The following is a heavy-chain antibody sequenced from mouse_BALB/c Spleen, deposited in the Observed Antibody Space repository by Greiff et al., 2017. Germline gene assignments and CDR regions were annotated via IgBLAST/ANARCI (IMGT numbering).Heavy chain of an antibody. CDR3: ARVTGTKFAY. CDR1: GFTFSSYG. J-gene: IGHJ3*01. V-gene: IGHV5-6-3*01. CDR2: INSNGGST. Sequence: EVKVVESGGGLVQPGGSLKLSCAASGFTFSSYGMSWVRQTPDKSLELVATINSNGGSTYYPDSVKGRFTISRDNAKNTLYLQMSSLKSEDTAMYYCARVTGTKFAYWGQGTLVTVSA. D-gene: IGHD4-1*01.